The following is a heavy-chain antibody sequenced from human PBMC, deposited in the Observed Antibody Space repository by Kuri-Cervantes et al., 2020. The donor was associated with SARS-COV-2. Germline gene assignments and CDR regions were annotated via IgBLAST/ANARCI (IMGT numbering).Heavy chain of an antibody. J-gene: IGHJ4*02. CDR3: ARDRYGDYEFFDY. CDR2: ISSSSTI. V-gene: IGHV3-69-1*01. Sequence: GGSLRLSCAASGFTFSSSWMHWVCQAPGKGLEWVSYISSSSTIYYADSVKGRFTISRDNAKNSLYLQMNSLRAEDTAVYYCARDRYGDYEFFDYWGQGTLVTVSS. D-gene: IGHD4-17*01. CDR1: GFTFSSSW.